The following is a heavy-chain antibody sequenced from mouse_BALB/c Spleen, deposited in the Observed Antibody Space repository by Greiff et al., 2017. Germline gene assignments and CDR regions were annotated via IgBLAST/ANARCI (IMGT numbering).Heavy chain of an antibody. CDR2: IDPYYGGT. J-gene: IGHJ4*01. V-gene: IGHV1-39*01. Sequence: EVKLMESGPELEKPGASVKISCKASGYSFTGYNMNWVKQSNGKSLEWIGNIDPYYGGTSYNQKFKGKATLTADKSSSTAYMQLSSLTSENSAVYFCARGGTGNAMDYWGQGTSVTVSS. CDR1: GYSFTGYN. D-gene: IGHD4-1*01. CDR3: ARGGTGNAMDY.